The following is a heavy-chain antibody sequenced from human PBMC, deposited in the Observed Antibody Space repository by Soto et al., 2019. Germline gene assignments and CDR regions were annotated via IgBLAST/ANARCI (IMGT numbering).Heavy chain of an antibody. CDR1: GGSISSYH. J-gene: IGHJ4*02. Sequence: SETLSLTCTVSGGSISSYHWSWIRQPPGQGLEWIGYIYYSGSTNYNPSLKSRVTISVDTSKNQFSLKLSSVTAADTAVYYCATSYGGYSFSDFSAQGTLVTVSS. CDR3: ATSYGGYSFSDF. CDR2: IYYSGST. D-gene: IGHD5-18*01. V-gene: IGHV4-59*01.